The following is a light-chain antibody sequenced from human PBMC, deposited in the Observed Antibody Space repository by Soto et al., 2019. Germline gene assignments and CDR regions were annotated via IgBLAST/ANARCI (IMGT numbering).Light chain of an antibody. J-gene: IGKJ4*01. CDR3: LKYNSAPGLT. Sequence: DIKMTQSPSSLSASVGDRVTITCRASQGISNYLAWYQQKPGKVPKLLIYAASNLQSGVPSRFSGSGSGTDFTLTISSLQPEDVATCYCLKYNSAPGLTFGGGTKVEIK. CDR2: AAS. CDR1: QGISNY. V-gene: IGKV1-27*01.